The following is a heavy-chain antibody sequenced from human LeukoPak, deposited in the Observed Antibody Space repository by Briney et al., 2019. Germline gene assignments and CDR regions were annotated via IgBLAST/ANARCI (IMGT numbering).Heavy chain of an antibody. D-gene: IGHD7-27*01. J-gene: IGHJ4*02. CDR3: AKTGDAGLGSHDY. V-gene: IGHV4-30-2*01. Sequence: PSQTLSLTCAVSGGSISSGGYSWSWIRQPPGKGLEWIGYIYHSGSTYYNPSLKSRVAISLDTSKAQFSLKLRSVTAADTAVYYCAKTGDAGLGSHDYWGQGTLVTISS. CDR1: GGSISSGGYS. CDR2: IYHSGST.